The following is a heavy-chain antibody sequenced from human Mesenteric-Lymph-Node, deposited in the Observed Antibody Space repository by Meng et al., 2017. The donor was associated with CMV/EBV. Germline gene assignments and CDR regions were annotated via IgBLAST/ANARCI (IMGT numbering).Heavy chain of an antibody. Sequence: ESLKISCAASGFTFSNFAMSWVRQAPGKGLEWVSIIYSGASSTYYTDSVKGRFTISRDDSKNTLFLQMDSLRAEDTSIYHCAKGVYGDFPYGMDVWGQGTTVTVSS. J-gene: IGHJ6*02. V-gene: IGHV3-23*03. CDR1: GFTFSNFA. D-gene: IGHD4-17*01. CDR2: IYSGASST. CDR3: AKGVYGDFPYGMDV.